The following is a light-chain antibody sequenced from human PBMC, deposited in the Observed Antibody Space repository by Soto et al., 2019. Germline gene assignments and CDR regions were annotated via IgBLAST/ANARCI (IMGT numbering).Light chain of an antibody. Sequence: EVVLTQYTATLSLSPGERATLSCRASQSVSSYLAWYQQKPGQAPRLLIYGASTRATGIPARFSGSGSGTEFTLTISSLQSEDFAVYYCQQYNNWPQTFGQGTKVDIK. CDR1: QSVSSY. CDR3: QQYNNWPQT. V-gene: IGKV3-15*01. CDR2: GAS. J-gene: IGKJ1*01.